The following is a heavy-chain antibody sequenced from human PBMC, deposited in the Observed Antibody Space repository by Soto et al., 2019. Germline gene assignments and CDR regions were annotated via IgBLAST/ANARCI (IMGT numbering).Heavy chain of an antibody. CDR2: IYYSGST. V-gene: IGHV4-59*03. J-gene: IGHJ4*01. CDR3: AFDY. Sequence: SETLSLTCTVSGGSISSYYWSWIRQPPGKGLEWIGYIYYSGSTNYNPSLKSRVTISVDNSKNTLYLQMNSLRAEDTAVYYCAFDYWGHGTLVTVSS. CDR1: GGSISSYY.